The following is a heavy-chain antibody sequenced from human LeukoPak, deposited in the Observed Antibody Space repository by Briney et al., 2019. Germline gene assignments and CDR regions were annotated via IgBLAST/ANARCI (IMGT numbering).Heavy chain of an antibody. Sequence: GGSLRLSCAVSGFTFSNHGMHWVRQAPGKGLEWVAVISYDGSNKYYADCVKGRVTISRDNSKNTLYLQMNNLRAEDTAVYYCARSHSYVGFGEFWFDYWGQGTLVTVSS. V-gene: IGHV3-30*03. CDR2: ISYDGSNK. CDR1: GFTFSNHG. CDR3: ARSHSYVGFGEFWFDY. J-gene: IGHJ4*02. D-gene: IGHD3-10*01.